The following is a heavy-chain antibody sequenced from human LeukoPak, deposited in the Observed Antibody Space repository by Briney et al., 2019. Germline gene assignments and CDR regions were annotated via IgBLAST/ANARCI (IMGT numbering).Heavy chain of an antibody. J-gene: IGHJ4*02. CDR3: AREAPGGSGWTYFDY. Sequence: PSETLSLTCAVSGXSVSGHYWDWIRQPPGKGLEWIGYIYASGSANYHPSLKSRVTISLDTSENHVSLRLTSVTAEDTAVYYCAREAPGGSGWTYFDYWGQGSLVTVSS. CDR1: GXSVSGHY. V-gene: IGHV4-59*02. D-gene: IGHD6-19*01. CDR2: IYASGSA.